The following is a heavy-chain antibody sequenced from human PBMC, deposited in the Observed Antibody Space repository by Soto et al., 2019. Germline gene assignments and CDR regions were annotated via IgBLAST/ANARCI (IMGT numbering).Heavy chain of an antibody. CDR1: GGTFSSYA. Sequence: SVKVSFKASGGTFSSYAISWVRQAPGQGLEWMGGIIPIFGTANYAQKFQGRVTITADESTSTAYMELSSLRSEDTAVYYCARDRMTAVAGATSDYYYYYGMDVWGQGTTVTVSS. D-gene: IGHD6-19*01. J-gene: IGHJ6*02. V-gene: IGHV1-69*13. CDR3: ARDRMTAVAGATSDYYYYYGMDV. CDR2: IIPIFGTA.